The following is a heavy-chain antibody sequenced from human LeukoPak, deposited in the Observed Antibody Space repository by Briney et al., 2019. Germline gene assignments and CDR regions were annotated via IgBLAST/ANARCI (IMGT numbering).Heavy chain of an antibody. CDR1: GGFISSSSYY. D-gene: IGHD2-15*01. CDR3: ARVSCSGGSCYFDL. V-gene: IGHV4-39*07. Sequence: NPSETLSLTCTVSGGFISSSSYYWGWIRQPPGKGLEWIGSIFYSGNTYYNPSLKSRVTISVDTSKNQFSLKLSSVTAADTAVYYCARVSCSGGSCYFDLWGRGTLVTVSS. CDR2: IFYSGNT. J-gene: IGHJ2*01.